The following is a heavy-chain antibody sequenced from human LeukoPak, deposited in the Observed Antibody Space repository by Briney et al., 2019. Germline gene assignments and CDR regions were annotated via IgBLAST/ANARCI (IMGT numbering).Heavy chain of an antibody. V-gene: IGHV4-34*01. CDR1: GGSFSGYY. CDR2: INHSGST. D-gene: IGHD5-18*01. Sequence: SETLSLTCAVYGGSFSGYYWSWIRQPPGKGLEWIGEINHSGSTNYNPSLKSRVTISVDTSKNQFSLKLSSVTAADTAVYYCAGQLWLKRFDYWGQGTLVTVSS. CDR3: AGQLWLKRFDY. J-gene: IGHJ4*02.